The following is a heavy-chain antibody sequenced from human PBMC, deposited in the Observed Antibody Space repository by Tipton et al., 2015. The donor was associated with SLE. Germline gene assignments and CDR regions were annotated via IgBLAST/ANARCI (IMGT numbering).Heavy chain of an antibody. CDR1: GGSISGGSYY. CDR2: IYDSKST. CDR3: VRGPKDV. J-gene: IGHJ6*02. V-gene: IGHV4-31*03. Sequence: TLSLTCTVSGGSISGGSYYWSWNRQHPGKGLEWIGYIYDSKSTYYNPSLKSRLTMSADTSKNQISLKLSSVSAADTAVYYCVRGPKDVWGQGTTVTVSS.